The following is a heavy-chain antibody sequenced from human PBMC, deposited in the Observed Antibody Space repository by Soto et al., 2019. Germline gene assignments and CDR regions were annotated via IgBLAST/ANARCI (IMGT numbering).Heavy chain of an antibody. J-gene: IGHJ6*02. CDR3: SRYGPITSRYYCYGMEV. D-gene: IGHD3-10*01. V-gene: IGHV1-18*01. Sequence: QVQLVQSGAEVKKPGASVKVSCKASGYTFTSYGISWVRQAPGQGLEWMGWISAYNGNTNYAQKLQGRVTMTTETSTSTAYMEMRSLRSDDTAVYYCSRYGPITSRYYCYGMEVWGQGTTVTDSS. CDR1: GYTFTSYG. CDR2: ISAYNGNT.